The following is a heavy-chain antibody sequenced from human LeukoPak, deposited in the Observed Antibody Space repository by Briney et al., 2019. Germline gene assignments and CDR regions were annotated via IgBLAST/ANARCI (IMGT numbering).Heavy chain of an antibody. D-gene: IGHD6-13*01. V-gene: IGHV4-4*07. Sequence: PSETLSLTCTVSGVSISSYYWSWIRQPAGKGLEWLGRIYTSGSTNYNPSLKSRVTMSVDTSKNQFSLKLSSVTAADTAVYYCARGGYSSSWYYFDYWGQGTLVTVSS. CDR3: ARGGYSSSWYYFDY. J-gene: IGHJ4*02. CDR1: GVSISSYY. CDR2: IYTSGST.